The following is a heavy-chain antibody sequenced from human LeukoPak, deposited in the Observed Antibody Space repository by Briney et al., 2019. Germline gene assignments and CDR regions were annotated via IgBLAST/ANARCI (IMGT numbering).Heavy chain of an antibody. CDR2: ISWNSGTI. Sequence: GGSLRLSCAASGFTFDDYAMHWVRQAPGKGLEWVSGISWNSGTIGYADSVKGRFTIARDNAKNSLYLQMNSLRAEDTALYYCVKVRGYSYGYFDYWGQGTLVTVSS. D-gene: IGHD5-18*01. CDR3: VKVRGYSYGYFDY. CDR1: GFTFDDYA. V-gene: IGHV3-9*01. J-gene: IGHJ4*02.